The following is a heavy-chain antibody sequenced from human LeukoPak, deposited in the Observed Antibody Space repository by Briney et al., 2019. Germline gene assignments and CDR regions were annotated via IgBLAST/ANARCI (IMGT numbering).Heavy chain of an antibody. CDR2: IYTGANT. CDR3: ATLGYAYDFDY. D-gene: IGHD5-18*01. J-gene: IGHJ4*02. CDR1: GFTFSSYS. V-gene: IGHV3-53*01. Sequence: GGSLRLSCAASGFTFSSYSMNWVRQAPGKGLEWVSSIYTGANTYYADSVKGRFIISRDNSKNTLYLQMNSLRAEDTAVYYCATLGYAYDFDYWGQGALVTVSS.